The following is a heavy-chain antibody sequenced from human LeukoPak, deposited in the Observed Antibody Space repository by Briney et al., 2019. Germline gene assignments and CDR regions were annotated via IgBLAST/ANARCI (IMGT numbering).Heavy chain of an antibody. J-gene: IGHJ4*02. Sequence: GGSLRLSCAASGFTFSSYAMSWVRQAPGKGLEWVSYITRSGDTIYYADSVKGRFTISRDNAKNSLYLQMNSLRAEDTAVYYCARDQPSSWYYFDYWGQGTLVTVSS. CDR2: ITRSGDTI. D-gene: IGHD6-13*01. CDR1: GFTFSSYA. CDR3: ARDQPSSWYYFDY. V-gene: IGHV3-48*03.